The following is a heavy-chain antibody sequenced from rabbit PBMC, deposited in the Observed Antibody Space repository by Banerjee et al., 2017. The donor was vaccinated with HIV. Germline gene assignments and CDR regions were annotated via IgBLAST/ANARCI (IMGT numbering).Heavy chain of an antibody. D-gene: IGHD6-1*01. CDR1: GIDFSGDYY. Sequence: QSLEESGRDLVKPGASLTLTCTASGIDFSGDYYMCWVRQAPGKGLEWIGCIYVGFGLTYYANWAKGRFTISKTSSTTVTLQMTSLTAADTATYFCARFDTGGGYALNLWGQGTLVTVS. CDR2: IYVGFGLT. J-gene: IGHJ4*01. V-gene: IGHV1S40*01. CDR3: ARFDTGGGYALNL.